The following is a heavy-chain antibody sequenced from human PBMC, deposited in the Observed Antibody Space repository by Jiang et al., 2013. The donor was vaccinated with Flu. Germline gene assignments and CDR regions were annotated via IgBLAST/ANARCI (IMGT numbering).Heavy chain of an antibody. Sequence: SQTLSLTCAISGDSVSSNSATWNWIRQSPSRGLEWLGKDITTGPKWYNDYAVSVKSRNNHQPRHVQEPVLPATELCESPRTRLCINCARDRSGSSEFDYWGQGTLVTVSS. CDR1: GDSVSSNSAT. CDR2: ITTGPKWYN. V-gene: IGHV6-1*01. CDR3: ARDRSGSSEFDY. D-gene: IGHD1-26*01. J-gene: IGHJ4*02.